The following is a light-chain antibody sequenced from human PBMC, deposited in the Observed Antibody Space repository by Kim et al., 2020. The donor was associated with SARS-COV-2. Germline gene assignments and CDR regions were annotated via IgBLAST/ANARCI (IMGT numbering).Light chain of an antibody. J-gene: IGKJ2*01. CDR2: GAS. V-gene: IGKV3-15*01. Sequence: VSPGERATLFCRASQSVSSSLAWYQQKPGQAPRLLIYGASTRATGVPARFSGTGSGTEFTLTISSLQSEDFAVYYCQQYNNWPPYTFGQGTKLEI. CDR1: QSVSSS. CDR3: QQYNNWPPYT.